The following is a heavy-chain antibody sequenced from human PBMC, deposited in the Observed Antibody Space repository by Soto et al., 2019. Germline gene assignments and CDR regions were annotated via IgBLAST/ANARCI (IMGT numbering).Heavy chain of an antibody. J-gene: IGHJ4*02. V-gene: IGHV1-69*12. D-gene: IGHD3-10*01. CDR1: GGTFSSYA. Sequence: QVQLVQSGAEVKKPGSSVKVSCKASGGTFSSYAISWVRQAPGQGLEWMGGIIPIFGTANYAQKFQGRVTMTADESTSTAYMELSGLRSEDTAVYYCARHGGMVLNYYFDYWGQGTLVTVSS. CDR3: ARHGGMVLNYYFDY. CDR2: IIPIFGTA.